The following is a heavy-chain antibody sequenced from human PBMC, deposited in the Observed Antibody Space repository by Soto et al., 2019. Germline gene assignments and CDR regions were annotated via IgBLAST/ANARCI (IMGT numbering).Heavy chain of an antibody. V-gene: IGHV3-64D*06. J-gene: IGHJ4*02. D-gene: IGHD1-20*01. CDR1: GFTFSSYA. CDR2: ISSNGGST. CDR3: VKGAAGYNWNHGFDY. Sequence: GGSLRLSCSASGFTFSSYAMHWVRQAPGKGLEYVSAISSNGGSTYYADSVKGRFTISRDNSKNTLYLQMSSLRAEDAAVYYCVKGAAGYNWNHGFDYWGQGTLVTVSS.